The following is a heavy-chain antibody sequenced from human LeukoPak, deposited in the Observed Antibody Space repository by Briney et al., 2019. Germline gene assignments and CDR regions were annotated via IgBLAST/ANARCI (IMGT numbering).Heavy chain of an antibody. J-gene: IGHJ4*02. CDR1: GYSISSGYY. CDR3: AREGGYCSGGSCHRHFDY. D-gene: IGHD2-15*01. V-gene: IGHV4-38-2*02. Sequence: PSETLSLTCAVSGYSISSGYYWGWIRQPPGKGLEWIGSIYHSRSTYYNPSLKGRVTISVDTSKNQFSLQLSSVTAADTAVYYCAREGGYCSGGSCHRHFDYWGQGTLVTVSS. CDR2: IYHSRST.